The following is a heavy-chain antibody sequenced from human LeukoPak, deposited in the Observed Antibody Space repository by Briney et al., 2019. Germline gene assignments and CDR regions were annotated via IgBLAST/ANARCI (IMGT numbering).Heavy chain of an antibody. J-gene: IGHJ4*02. CDR3: ARGYCSSTSCYVMGFDY. V-gene: IGHV4-59*01. CDR2: IYYSGST. CDR1: GGSISSYY. Sequence: SETLSLTCTVSGGSISSYYWSWIRQPPGKGLEWIGYIYYSGSTNYNPSLKSRVTISVDTSKNQFSLKLSSVTAADTAVYYCARGYCSSTSCYVMGFDYWGQGTLVTVS. D-gene: IGHD2-2*01.